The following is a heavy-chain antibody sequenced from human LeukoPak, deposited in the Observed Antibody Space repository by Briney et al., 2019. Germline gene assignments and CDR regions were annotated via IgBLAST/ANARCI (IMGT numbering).Heavy chain of an antibody. Sequence: PSETPSLTCSVSGGSLNYYYWSWIRQPAGRGLEWIGRVAGSGSTNYNPSLRSRATMSVDKTKNQFSLTLTAVTAADTAVYYCVREGRTGDYEGYWGPGTLVTVSS. CDR3: VREGRTGDYEGY. D-gene: IGHD4-17*01. CDR1: GGSLNYYY. V-gene: IGHV4-4*07. CDR2: VAGSGST. J-gene: IGHJ4*02.